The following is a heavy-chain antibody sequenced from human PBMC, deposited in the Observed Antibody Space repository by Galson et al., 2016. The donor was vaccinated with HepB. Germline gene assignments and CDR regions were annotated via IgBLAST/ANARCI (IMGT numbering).Heavy chain of an antibody. CDR1: GGSVSSGSYY. V-gene: IGHV4-61*01. D-gene: IGHD2-21*01. CDR2: IYYTGST. J-gene: IGHJ3*02. CDR3: ARDVVVVNAFDI. Sequence: TLSLTCTVSGGSVSSGSYYWSWIRQPPGKGLEWIGYIYYTGSTNYNPSLKSRVTISVDTSKNQFSLKLSSVTAADTAVYYCARDVVVVNAFDIWGQGTMVTVSS.